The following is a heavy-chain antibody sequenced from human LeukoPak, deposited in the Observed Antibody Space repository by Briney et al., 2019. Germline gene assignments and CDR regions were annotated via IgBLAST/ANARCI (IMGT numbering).Heavy chain of an antibody. Sequence: GGSLRLSCVASGFTFSSDSMNWVRQAPGKGLEWVSYITRSSSAKFYADSVKGRFTISRDNAENLLYLQMNSLRAEDTAVYYCTRDQEGSDYWGQGTLVTVSS. J-gene: IGHJ4*02. CDR1: GFTFSSDS. V-gene: IGHV3-48*01. CDR2: ITRSSSAK. CDR3: TRDQEGSDY.